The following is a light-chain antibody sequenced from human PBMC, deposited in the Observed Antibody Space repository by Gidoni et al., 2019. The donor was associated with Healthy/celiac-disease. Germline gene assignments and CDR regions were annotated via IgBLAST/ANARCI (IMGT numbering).Light chain of an antibody. CDR2: EVS. CDR1: SSDVGGYNY. Sequence: QSALTQPASVSGSPGQSLTISCTGTSSDVGGYNYVSWYQQHPGKAPNLMIYEVSNRPSGVSNRFSGSKSGNTASLTISGLQAEDEADYYCSSYTSSSTPKVVFGGGTKLTVL. CDR3: SSYTSSSTPKVV. V-gene: IGLV2-14*01. J-gene: IGLJ2*01.